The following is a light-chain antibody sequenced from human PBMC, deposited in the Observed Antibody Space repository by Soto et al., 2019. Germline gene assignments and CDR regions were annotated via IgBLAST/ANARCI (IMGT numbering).Light chain of an antibody. V-gene: IGKV3-20*01. Sequence: EVVLTQSPVTLSLSPGERATLSCRASQSVSSPYLAWYQQKPGHPPMLLIYAASSRATDIPDRFIGSGSGTEFTLTIARLAPEDFAMYYCQQYGSSPLTFGPGTKVDI. CDR3: QQYGSSPLT. J-gene: IGKJ3*01. CDR1: QSVSSPY. CDR2: AAS.